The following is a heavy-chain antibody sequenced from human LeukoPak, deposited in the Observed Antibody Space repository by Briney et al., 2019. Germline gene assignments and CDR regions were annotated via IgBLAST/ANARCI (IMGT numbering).Heavy chain of an antibody. V-gene: IGHV3-23*01. J-gene: IGHJ5*02. CDR2: TFQGGGEI. CDR1: GFTLSSYE. D-gene: IGHD5-18*01. Sequence: GGSLRLSCTASGFTLSSYEMSWIRQAPGKGLEWVSSTFQGGGEIHYADSVRGRFTISRDNSRSTLFLQMNSLRGEDTAIYYCATYRQVKLPFEAWGQGTLVTVSS. CDR3: ATYRQVKLPFEA.